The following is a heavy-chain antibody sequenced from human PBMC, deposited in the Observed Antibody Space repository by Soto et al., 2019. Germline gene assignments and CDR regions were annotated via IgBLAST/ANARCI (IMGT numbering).Heavy chain of an antibody. V-gene: IGHV1-18*01. Sequence: GASVKVSCKASGYTFSNYGISWVRQATGQGLEWMGWISGYNSDTNYAQKFQGRVTLTTETSTSTVYMDLGGLRSDDTAVYYCARDRCSTTSCEADFWGQGTLVTVSS. D-gene: IGHD2-2*01. CDR2: ISGYNSDT. J-gene: IGHJ4*02. CDR3: ARDRCSTTSCEADF. CDR1: GYTFSNYG.